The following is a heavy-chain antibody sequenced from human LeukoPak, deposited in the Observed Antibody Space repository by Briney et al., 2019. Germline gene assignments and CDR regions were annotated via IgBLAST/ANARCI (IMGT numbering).Heavy chain of an antibody. J-gene: IGHJ4*02. CDR1: GGSFSGYY. V-gene: IGHV4-34*01. Sequence: SETLSLTCAAYGGSFSGYYWSWIRQPPGKGLEWIGEINHSGSTNYNPSLKSRVTISVDTSKNQFSLKLSSVTAADTAVYYCARHVVRYSRVVITRGFDYWDQGTLVTVSS. CDR3: ARHVVRYSRVVITRGFDY. D-gene: IGHD3-22*01. CDR2: INHSGST.